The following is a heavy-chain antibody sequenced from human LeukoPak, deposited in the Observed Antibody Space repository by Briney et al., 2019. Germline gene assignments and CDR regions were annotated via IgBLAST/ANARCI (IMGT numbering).Heavy chain of an antibody. CDR1: GFTFSSYG. J-gene: IGHJ4*02. V-gene: IGHV3-33*01. D-gene: IGHD6-25*01. CDR3: ARDLRGAHYFDY. CDR2: IWYDGSNK. Sequence: PGGSLRLSCAASGFTFSSYGMHWVRQAPGQGLEWVAVIWYDGSNKYYADSVKGRFTISRDNSKNTLYPQMNSLRAEDTAVYYSARDLRGAHYFDYWGQGTLVTVSS.